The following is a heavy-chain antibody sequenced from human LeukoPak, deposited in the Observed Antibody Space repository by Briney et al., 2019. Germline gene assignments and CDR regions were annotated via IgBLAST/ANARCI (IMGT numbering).Heavy chain of an antibody. J-gene: IGHJ4*02. D-gene: IGHD3-10*01. CDR3: ARESYSYYFDY. CDR2: IYYSGST. V-gene: IGHV4-59*01. CDR1: DGPISSYY. Sequence: SETLSLTCTVSDGPISSYYWSWIRQPPGKGLEWIGYIYYSGSTNYNPSLKSRVTISVDTSKNQFSLKLSSVTAADTAVYYCARESYSYYFDYWGQGTLVTVSS.